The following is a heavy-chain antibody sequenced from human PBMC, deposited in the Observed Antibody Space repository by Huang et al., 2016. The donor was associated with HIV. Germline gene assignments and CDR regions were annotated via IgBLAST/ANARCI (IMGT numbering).Heavy chain of an antibody. D-gene: IGHD3-10*01. CDR3: ARHERWAMVRGVPQWGFDY. CDR2: IYYSGST. CDR1: GGSISSSSYY. V-gene: IGHV4-39*01. J-gene: IGHJ4*02. Sequence: QLQLQESGPGLVKPSATLSLTCTVSGGSISSSSYYWGWIRQPPGKGLEWLGTIYYSGSTYYNPSLKGRVTLSVDTSKNQFALKLSSVTAADTAVYYCARHERWAMVRGVPQWGFDYWGQGTLVTVSS.